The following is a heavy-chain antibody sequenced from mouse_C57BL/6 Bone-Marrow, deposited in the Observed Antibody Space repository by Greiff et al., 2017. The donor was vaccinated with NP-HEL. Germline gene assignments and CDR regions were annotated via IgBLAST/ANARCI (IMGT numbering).Heavy chain of an antibody. Sequence: EVKLVESGGGLVQPGGSLKLSCAASGFTFSDYGMAWVRQAPRKGPEWVAFISNLAYSIYYADTVTGRFTISRENAKNTLYLEMSSLRSDDTAMYYCARRAITTGYFDVWGTGTTVTVSS. V-gene: IGHV5-15*01. CDR1: GFTFSDYG. D-gene: IGHD1-1*01. CDR3: ARRAITTGYFDV. CDR2: ISNLAYSI. J-gene: IGHJ1*03.